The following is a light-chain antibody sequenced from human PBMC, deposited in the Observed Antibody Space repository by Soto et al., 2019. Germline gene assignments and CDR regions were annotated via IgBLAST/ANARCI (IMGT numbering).Light chain of an antibody. CDR2: DAS. J-gene: IGKJ1*01. Sequence: IQMTQSPSTLSASVGDRVTITCRASQSISTWLAWYQQIPGRAPNLLIYDASSLESGVPSRFSGRGSGTEFTLTISSLQPDDFATYYCQQYNDYPWTFGQGTKVDIK. CDR3: QQYNDYPWT. CDR1: QSISTW. V-gene: IGKV1-5*01.